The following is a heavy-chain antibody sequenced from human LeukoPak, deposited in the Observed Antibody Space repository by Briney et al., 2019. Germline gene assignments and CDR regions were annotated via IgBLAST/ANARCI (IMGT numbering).Heavy chain of an antibody. CDR1: GFTFSTFW. Sequence: GGSLRLSCAASGFTFSTFWMSWVRQAPGKGLEWVANIRHDGSEKYYVDSVKGRFTISRDNAEKSLSLRMSSLRVEDTAVYYCARDPPGGFDYWGQGTLVTVSS. V-gene: IGHV3-7*01. CDR3: ARDPPGGFDY. J-gene: IGHJ4*02. D-gene: IGHD3-10*01. CDR2: IRHDGSEK.